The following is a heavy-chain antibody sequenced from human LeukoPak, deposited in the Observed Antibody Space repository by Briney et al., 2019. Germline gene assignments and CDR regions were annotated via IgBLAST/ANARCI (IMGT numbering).Heavy chain of an antibody. Sequence: GGSLRLSCAASGFTFSSYGMHWVRQAPGKGLEWVAVISYDGSNKYYADSVKGRFTISRDNSKNTLYLQMNSLRAEDTAVYYCARGELPYYYYYGMDVWGQGTTVTVSS. D-gene: IGHD1-26*01. J-gene: IGHJ6*02. V-gene: IGHV3-30*03. CDR2: ISYDGSNK. CDR3: ARGELPYYYYYGMDV. CDR1: GFTFSSYG.